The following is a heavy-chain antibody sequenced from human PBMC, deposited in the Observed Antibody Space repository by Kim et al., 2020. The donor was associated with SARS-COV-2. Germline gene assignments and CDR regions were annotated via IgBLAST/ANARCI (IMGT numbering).Heavy chain of an antibody. CDR2: IIPILGIA. CDR3: ARYYDSSGYRIGPFDY. V-gene: IGHV1-69*04. Sequence: SVKVSCKASGGTFSSYAISWVRQAPGQGLEWMGRIIPILGIANYAQKFQGRVTITADKSTSTAYMELSSLRSEDTAVYYCARYYDSSGYRIGPFDYWGQGTLVTVSS. CDR1: GGTFSSYA. D-gene: IGHD3-22*01. J-gene: IGHJ4*02.